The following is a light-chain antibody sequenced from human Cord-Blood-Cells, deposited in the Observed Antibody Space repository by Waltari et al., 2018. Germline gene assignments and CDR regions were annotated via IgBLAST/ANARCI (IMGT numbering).Light chain of an antibody. CDR2: DVS. J-gene: IGLJ2*01. CDR1: SSDGGGYKH. Sequence: QSALPQPASVSGSPGQSIPISCTGTSSDGGGYKHVSWYQQHPGNAPKLMIYDVSNRHSGVSNRFSGSKSGNTASLTISGLQAEDEADYYCSSYTSSSTLVVFGGGTKLTVL. CDR3: SSYTSSSTLVV. V-gene: IGLV2-14*01.